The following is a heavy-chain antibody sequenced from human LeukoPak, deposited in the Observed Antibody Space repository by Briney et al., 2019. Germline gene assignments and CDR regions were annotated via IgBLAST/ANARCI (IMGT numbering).Heavy chain of an antibody. CDR1: GGSFSGYY. V-gene: IGHV4-34*01. J-gene: IGHJ4*02. CDR2: INHSGST. D-gene: IGHD2-2*02. CDR3: AREYCSSTSCYTYYFDY. Sequence: PSETLSLTCAVYGGSFSGYYWSWIRQPPGKGLEWIGEINHSGSTNYNPSLKSRVTISVDTSKNQFSLKLSSVTAADTAVYYCAREYCSSTSCYTYYFDYWGQGTLVTVPS.